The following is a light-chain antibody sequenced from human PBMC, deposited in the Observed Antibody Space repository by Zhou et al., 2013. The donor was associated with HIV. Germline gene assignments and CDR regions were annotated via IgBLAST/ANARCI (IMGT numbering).Light chain of an antibody. Sequence: EIVLTQSPGTLSLSPGERATLSCRASQSVRSSYLAWYQQKPGQAPRLLIYGASIRATGIPDRISGSGSGTDFTLTISRVEPEDFAVYYCQQYGDSLTFGGGTKVEIK. V-gene: IGKV3-20*01. CDR3: QQYGDSLT. J-gene: IGKJ4*01. CDR2: GAS. CDR1: QSVRSSY.